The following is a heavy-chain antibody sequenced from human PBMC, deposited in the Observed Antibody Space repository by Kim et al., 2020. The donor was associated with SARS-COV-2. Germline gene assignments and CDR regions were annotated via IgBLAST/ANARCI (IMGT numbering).Heavy chain of an antibody. CDR3: ASRSGPIAGGFTDY. CDR2: VSYSGST. V-gene: IGHV4-39*01. J-gene: IGHJ4*02. CDR1: GGSISSSNYY. D-gene: IGHD2-15*01. Sequence: SETLSLTCTVSGGSISSSNYYWGWIRQPPGKGLEWIGSVSYSGSTYYSPSLKSRVTISVDTSKNQFSLKLSSVTAADTAVYYCASRSGPIAGGFTDYWGQGTLVTVSS.